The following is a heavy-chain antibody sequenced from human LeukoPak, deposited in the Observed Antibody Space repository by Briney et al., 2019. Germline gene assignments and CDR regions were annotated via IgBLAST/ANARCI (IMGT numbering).Heavy chain of an antibody. Sequence: SETLSLTCTLSGGSISSSSYYWAWIPRPPGKVLVWNGSIYYSGSTYYNRSLNSRVTISVDTSKNQFSLKLSSVTAADTAVYYCARLGQWLGHVGDYWGQGTLVTVSS. D-gene: IGHD6-19*01. CDR2: IYYSGST. J-gene: IGHJ4*02. CDR3: ARLGQWLGHVGDY. V-gene: IGHV4-39*01. CDR1: GGSISSSSYY.